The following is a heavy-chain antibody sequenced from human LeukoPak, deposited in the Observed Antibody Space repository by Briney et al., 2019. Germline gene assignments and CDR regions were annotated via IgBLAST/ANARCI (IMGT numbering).Heavy chain of an antibody. CDR1: GFTFSSYA. CDR3: AKAKIRMVRGVIITKGYYFDY. Sequence: GGSLRLSCAASGFTFSSYAMSWVRQAPGKGLEWASAISGSGGSTYYADSVKGRFTISRDNSKNTLYLQMNSLRAEDTAVYYCAKAKIRMVRGVIITKGYYFDYWGQGTLVTVSS. V-gene: IGHV3-23*01. J-gene: IGHJ4*02. D-gene: IGHD3-10*01. CDR2: ISGSGGST.